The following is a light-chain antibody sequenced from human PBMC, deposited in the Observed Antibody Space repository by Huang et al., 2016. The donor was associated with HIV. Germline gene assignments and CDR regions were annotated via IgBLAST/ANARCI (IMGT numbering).Light chain of an antibody. CDR1: QTVLYSLNNKNY. CDR2: WAT. V-gene: IGKV4-1*01. CDR3: LQYYSVPQT. J-gene: IGKJ1*01. Sequence: DIVMTQSPDSLAVSRGERATINCKFSQTVLYSLNNKNYLAWFQQKPGRPPKLLIYWATTREYGVPDRFSGSGSGTDFTLTINNLQAEDVAVYFCLQYYSVPQTFGHGTKVEIK.